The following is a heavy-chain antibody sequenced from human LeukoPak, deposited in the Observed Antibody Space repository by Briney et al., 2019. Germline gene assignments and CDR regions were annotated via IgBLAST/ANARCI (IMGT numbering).Heavy chain of an antibody. D-gene: IGHD2-15*01. J-gene: IGHJ4*02. CDR1: GFTFSSYA. V-gene: IGHV3-23*01. CDR3: AKQLGYCSDGSCYFPY. CDR2: ISNNGGYT. Sequence: GGSLRLSCAASGFTFSSYAKSWVRQAPGQGLEWVSAISNNGGYTYYAESVQGRLTTSRDNPKSTLCLQMNSLRAEDTAVYYCAKQLGYCSDGSCYFPYWGQGTLVTVSS.